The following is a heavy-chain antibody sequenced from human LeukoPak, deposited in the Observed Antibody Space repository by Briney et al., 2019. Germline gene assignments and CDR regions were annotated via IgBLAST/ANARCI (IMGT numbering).Heavy chain of an antibody. V-gene: IGHV3-23*01. CDR3: AKDLIAMVGYMDV. CDR1: GFTFSSYA. D-gene: IGHD6-19*01. Sequence: GGSLRLSCAASGFTFSSYAMSWVRQAPGKGLEWVSIISDNGGVTFYADSVKGRFTISRENSKNTLYPEMTSLRAEDTAMYYCAKDLIAMVGYMDVWGKGTTVTVSS. CDR2: ISDNGGVT. J-gene: IGHJ6*03.